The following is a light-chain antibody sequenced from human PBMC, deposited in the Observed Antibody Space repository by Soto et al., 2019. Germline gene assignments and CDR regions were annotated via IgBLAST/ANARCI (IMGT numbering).Light chain of an antibody. Sequence: DIQMTQSPSSLSASVGDRVTITCRASQSISTFLNWYQHKPGKAPRLVIHAASILHDGVPSRFSGGGSGTDFTLTISSLQPDDFATYYCQQSYSTFVTFCQGTKVVIK. J-gene: IGKJ2*01. V-gene: IGKV1-39*01. CDR1: QSISTF. CDR2: AAS. CDR3: QQSYSTFVT.